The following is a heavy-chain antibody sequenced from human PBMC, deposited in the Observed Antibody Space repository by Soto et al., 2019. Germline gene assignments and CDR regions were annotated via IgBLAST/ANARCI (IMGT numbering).Heavy chain of an antibody. CDR1: GFTFSSYE. CDR3: ARDRTVWRSYRAFAY. D-gene: IGHD3-16*02. V-gene: IGHV3-48*03. J-gene: IGHJ4*02. CDR2: ISSSGSTI. Sequence: EVQLVESGGGLVQPGGSLRLSCAASGFTFSSYEMNWVRQAPGKGLERVSYISSSGSTIYYADSVKGRFTISRDNAKNTLYLQMNRLRAEDTAVYYCARDRTVWRSYRAFAYWGQGTLVTVSS.